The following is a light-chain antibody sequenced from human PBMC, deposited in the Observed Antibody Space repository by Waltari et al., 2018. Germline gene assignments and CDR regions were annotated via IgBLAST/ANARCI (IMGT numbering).Light chain of an antibody. CDR2: DAS. V-gene: IGKV3-20*01. CDR1: QSVGKY. J-gene: IGKJ1*01. Sequence: DIVLTQSPGTLSLSPGERASLFCRASQSVGKYLAWYQQKPGQAPRLVMYDASTRATGIPDRFSVSGSGTDFSLTISRLEPEDFAVYYCQKYVNLPATFGQGTRVEIK. CDR3: QKYVNLPAT.